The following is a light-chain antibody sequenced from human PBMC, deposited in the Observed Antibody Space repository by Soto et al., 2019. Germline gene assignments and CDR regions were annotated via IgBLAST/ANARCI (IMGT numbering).Light chain of an antibody. CDR2: AAS. V-gene: IGKV1-17*01. CDR1: QDIIND. Sequence: DTQMTQSPSSLSASVGDRVTITCRASQDIINDLGWYHQKPGKAPKRLIYAASSLQSGVPSRFIGSGFGTEFPLTIKCLQPEDFATYYCLQQKSYPLTIGPWTQVEIK. J-gene: IGKJ3*01. CDR3: LQQKSYPLT.